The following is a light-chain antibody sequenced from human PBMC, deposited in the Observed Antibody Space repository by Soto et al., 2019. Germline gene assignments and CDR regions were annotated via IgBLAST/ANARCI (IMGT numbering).Light chain of an antibody. J-gene: IGKJ4*01. V-gene: IGKV1-17*01. Sequence: DIQMTQSPSSLSASVGDRVTITCRASQGIRKDLGWYQQKPGKAPKRLIYAASSLQSGVPSRFSGSGSGTEFTLTISSLQPEDFATYYCLQHNSYPLTFCGGTQVEIK. CDR1: QGIRKD. CDR2: AAS. CDR3: LQHNSYPLT.